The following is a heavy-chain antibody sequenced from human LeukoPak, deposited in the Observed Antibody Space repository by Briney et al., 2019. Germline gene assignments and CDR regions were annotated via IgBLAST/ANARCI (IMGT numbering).Heavy chain of an antibody. CDR3: ARDSEWEPHY. D-gene: IGHD1-26*01. CDR2: ISSSSSYT. CDR1: GFTFTSYA. Sequence: GGSLRLSCTASGFTFTSYAMSWVRQAPGKGLEWVSYISSSSSYTNYADSVKGRFTISRDNAKNSLYLQMNSLRAEDTAVYYCARDSEWEPHYWGQGTLVTVSS. J-gene: IGHJ4*02. V-gene: IGHV3-11*05.